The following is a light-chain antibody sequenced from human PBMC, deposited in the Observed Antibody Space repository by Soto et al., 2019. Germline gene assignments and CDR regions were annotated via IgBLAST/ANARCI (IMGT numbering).Light chain of an antibody. CDR1: QSISSW. CDR2: ETS. CDR3: KQYNSDLLT. Sequence: DIQMTQSPSTLSASVGDRVTITCRASQSISSWLAWYQQKPGKAPKLLIYETSSLESGVPPRFSGSASGTEFTLTISSLQPDDFATYYCKQYNSDLLTFGGGTNVDIK. J-gene: IGKJ4*01. V-gene: IGKV1-5*03.